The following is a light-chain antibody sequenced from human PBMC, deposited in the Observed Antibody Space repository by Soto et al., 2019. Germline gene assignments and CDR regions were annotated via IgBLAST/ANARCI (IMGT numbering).Light chain of an antibody. CDR3: SSYTSSSPCV. J-gene: IGLJ1*01. Sequence: QSVLTQPPSVSGAPGQRVTISCTGSRSDIGAGYRVRWYQQVPGAAPKLLIYDNTNRPSGVSARFFGSKSGTSASLAITGLQAEDEADYYCSSYTSSSPCVFGTGTKVTVL. CDR1: RSDIGAGYR. V-gene: IGLV1-40*01. CDR2: DNT.